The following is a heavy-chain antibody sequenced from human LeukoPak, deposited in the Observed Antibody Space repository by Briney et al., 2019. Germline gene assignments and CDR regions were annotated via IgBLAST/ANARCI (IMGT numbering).Heavy chain of an antibody. J-gene: IGHJ4*02. V-gene: IGHV4-59*12. CDR3: ARDHSLDY. CDR2: IYYSGST. D-gene: IGHD2-15*01. Sequence: SETLSLTCTVSGGSISSYYWSWIRQPPGKGLEWIGYIYYSGSTNYNPSLKSRVTISVDTSKNQFSLKLSSVTAADTAVYYCARDHSLDYWGQGTLVTVSS. CDR1: GGSISSYY.